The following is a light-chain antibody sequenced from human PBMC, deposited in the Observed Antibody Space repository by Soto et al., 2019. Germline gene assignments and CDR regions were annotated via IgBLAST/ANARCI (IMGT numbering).Light chain of an antibody. CDR2: GNS. V-gene: IGLV1-40*01. CDR3: QSYASSLSALV. Sequence: QSVLTQPPSVSGAPGQRVTISCTGSSSNIGAGYDVHWYHQLPGTAPKLLIYGNSNRPSGVPDRFSGSKSGTSASLAITGLQAEDEADYYCQSYASSLSALVFGGGTKLTVL. CDR1: SSNIGAGYD. J-gene: IGLJ2*01.